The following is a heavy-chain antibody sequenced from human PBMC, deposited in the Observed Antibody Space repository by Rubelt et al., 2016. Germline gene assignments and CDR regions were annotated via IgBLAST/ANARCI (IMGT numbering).Heavy chain of an antibody. CDR3: ARERSYMGGEWYFDL. J-gene: IGHJ2*01. Sequence: QVQLQESGPGLVKPSETLSLTCTVSGGSISSYYWSWIRQPPGKGLEWIGSIYYSGSTYYNPSLKSLVTISVDTSKNQFSLKLSSVTAADTAVYYCARERSYMGGEWYFDLWGRGTLVTVSS. CDR1: GGSISSYY. D-gene: IGHD1-26*01. CDR2: IYYSGST. V-gene: IGHV4-59*01.